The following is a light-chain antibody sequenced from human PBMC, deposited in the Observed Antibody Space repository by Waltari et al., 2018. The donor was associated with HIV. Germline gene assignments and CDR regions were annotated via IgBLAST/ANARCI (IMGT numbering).Light chain of an antibody. Sequence: AIRLTQSPSSFSAYTEDTVTPTCRASQPISNYLAWYQQTSGKAPKLLMYAASTLHGGVPSRFSGSKSGTDFNLTVSCLQSEDFATYFCQQYYDYPLTFGGGTKVE. J-gene: IGKJ4*01. V-gene: IGKV1-8*01. CDR1: QPISNY. CDR3: QQYYDYPLT. CDR2: AAS.